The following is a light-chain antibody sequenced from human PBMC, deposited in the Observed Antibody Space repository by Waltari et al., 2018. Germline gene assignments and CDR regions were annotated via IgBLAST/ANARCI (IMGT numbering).Light chain of an antibody. CDR1: QNIGTY. J-gene: IGKJ3*01. Sequence: DIQMTQSPSSLSASVGDRVIITCRASQNIGTYLNWYQQKPGKAPKILIYAASKLETGVPSRFSGSGSGTDFTLTISRLQPEDFATYYCQQSYTAPLFGPGTIVDV. CDR2: AAS. CDR3: QQSYTAPL. V-gene: IGKV1-39*01.